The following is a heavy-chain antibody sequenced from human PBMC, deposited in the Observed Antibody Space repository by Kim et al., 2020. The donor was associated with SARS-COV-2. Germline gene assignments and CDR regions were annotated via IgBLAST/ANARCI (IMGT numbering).Heavy chain of an antibody. D-gene: IGHD6-25*01. V-gene: IGHV4-34*01. CDR1: GGSFSGYY. J-gene: IGHJ4*02. CDR2: INYSGST. Sequence: SETLSLTCAVYGGSFSGYYWSWIRQPPGKGLEWIGEINYSGSTNYNPSLKSRVTISVDTSKNQFSLKLSSVTAADTAVYYCASIIAAAEYCFDYWGQGTPVTVSS. CDR3: ASIIAAAEYCFDY.